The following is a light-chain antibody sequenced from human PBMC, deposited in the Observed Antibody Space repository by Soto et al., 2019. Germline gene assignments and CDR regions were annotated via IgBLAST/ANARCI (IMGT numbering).Light chain of an antibody. CDR1: SSDVGGYNY. J-gene: IGLJ2*01. CDR3: CSYAGSYIDVV. Sequence: QSALTQPRSVSGSPGQSVTISCTGTSSDVGGYNYVSWYQQHPGKAPKLMIYDVSKRPSGVPDRFSGSKSGNTASLTISGLRAEDEADYYCCSYAGSYIDVVFGGGTKLTVL. CDR2: DVS. V-gene: IGLV2-11*01.